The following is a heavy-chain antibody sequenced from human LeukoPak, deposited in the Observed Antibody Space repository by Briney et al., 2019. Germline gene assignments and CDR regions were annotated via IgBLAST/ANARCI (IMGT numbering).Heavy chain of an antibody. CDR3: ARDYSGSYSGDAFDI. J-gene: IGHJ3*02. CDR1: GGSISSYY. D-gene: IGHD1-26*01. CDR2: IYTSGST. V-gene: IGHV4-4*07. Sequence: PSETLSLTCTVSGGSISSYYWSWIRQPAGKGLEWIGRIYTSGSTNYNPSLKRRVTMSVDTSKNQFSLKLSSVTAADTAVYYCARDYSGSYSGDAFDIWGQGTMVTVSS.